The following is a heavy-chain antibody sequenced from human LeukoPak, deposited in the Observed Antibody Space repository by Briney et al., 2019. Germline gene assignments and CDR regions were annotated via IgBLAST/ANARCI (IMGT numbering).Heavy chain of an antibody. Sequence: SETLSLTCTVSGGSVSSGSYYWSWIRQPPGKGLEWIGYIYYSGSTNYNPSLKSRVTMSVDTSKNQFSLRLSSVTAADTAVYYCARVLVGALRYCSGGACPFDLWGRGTLVTVSS. D-gene: IGHD2-15*01. CDR1: GGSVSSGSYY. CDR2: IYYSGST. V-gene: IGHV4-61*01. J-gene: IGHJ2*01. CDR3: ARVLVGALRYCSGGACPFDL.